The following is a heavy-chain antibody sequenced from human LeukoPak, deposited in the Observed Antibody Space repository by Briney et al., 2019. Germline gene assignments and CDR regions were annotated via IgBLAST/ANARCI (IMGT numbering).Heavy chain of an antibody. CDR2: IWSDGGNK. D-gene: IGHD6-13*01. Sequence: GESLKISCVASGFTFSNYGMHWVRQAPGKGLEWVAVIWSDGGNKFYRDSVKGRFTISRDNSKNTLYLQMNILSAEDTAVYYCARQLESGTVENGWFDPWGQGTLVTVSS. V-gene: IGHV3-33*01. J-gene: IGHJ5*02. CDR1: GFTFSNYG. CDR3: ARQLESGTVENGWFDP.